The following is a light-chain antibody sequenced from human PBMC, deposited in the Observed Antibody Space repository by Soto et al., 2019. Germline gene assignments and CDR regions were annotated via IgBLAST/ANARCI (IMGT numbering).Light chain of an antibody. V-gene: IGKV3-11*01. Sequence: IVMTQSPATLSLSPGETASLSCRASQSAGNFLAWYQQKPGQAPRLLIYDASNRATGIPARFSGSGSGTDFTLTISSLEHEDFAVYYCQQYGSSTPTFGQGTKVDIK. J-gene: IGKJ1*01. CDR3: QQYGSSTPT. CDR1: QSAGNF. CDR2: DAS.